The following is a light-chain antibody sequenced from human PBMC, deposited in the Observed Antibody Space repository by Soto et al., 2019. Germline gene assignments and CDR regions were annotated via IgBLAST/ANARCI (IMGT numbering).Light chain of an antibody. CDR1: SSDVGGYNY. CDR2: EVS. V-gene: IGLV2-14*01. J-gene: IGLJ1*01. Sequence: QSALTQPASVSGSPGQSITISCTGTSSDVGGYNYVSWYQQHPGKAPKLMIYEVSNRPSGVSNRFSGSKSGNTASLTISGLQAEVVADYYCSSYTSSNIDYVFGTGTKLTVL. CDR3: SSYTSSNIDYV.